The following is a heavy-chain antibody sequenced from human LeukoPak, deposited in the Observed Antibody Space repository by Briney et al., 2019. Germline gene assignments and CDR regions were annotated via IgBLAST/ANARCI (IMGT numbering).Heavy chain of an antibody. V-gene: IGHV4-31*03. CDR2: IYYSGST. J-gene: IGHJ5*02. Sequence: SQTLSLTCNVSGGSISSGGYYWSWIRQHPGKGLEWIGYIYYSGSTYYNPSLKSRVTISVDTSKNQFSLKLSSVTAADTAVYYCARGVLLWFGESNWFDPWGQGTLVTVSS. CDR1: GGSISSGGYY. D-gene: IGHD3-10*01. CDR3: ARGVLLWFGESNWFDP.